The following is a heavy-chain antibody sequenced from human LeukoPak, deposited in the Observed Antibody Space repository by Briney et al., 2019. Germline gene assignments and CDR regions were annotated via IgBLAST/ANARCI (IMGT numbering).Heavy chain of an antibody. D-gene: IGHD3-3*01. V-gene: IGHV1-46*03. J-gene: IGHJ4*02. CDR3: ARAIFGVVGIFDY. CDR2: INPSGGST. Sequence: IINPSGGSTSYAQKFQGRVTMTRDTSTSTVYMELSSLRSEDTAVYYCARAIFGVVGIFDYWGQGTLVTVSS.